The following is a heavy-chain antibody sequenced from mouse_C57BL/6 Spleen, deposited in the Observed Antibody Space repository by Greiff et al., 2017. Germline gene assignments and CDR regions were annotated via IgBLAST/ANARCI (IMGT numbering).Heavy chain of an antibody. J-gene: IGHJ4*01. Sequence: QVHVKQSGPELVKPGASVKISCKASGYSFTSYYIHWVKQRPGQGLEWIGWIYPGSGNTKYNEKFKGKATLTADTSSSTAYMQLSSLTSEDSAVYHCARYSNYEDYYAMDYWGQGTSVTVSS. CDR3: ARYSNYEDYYAMDY. CDR1: GYSFTSYY. V-gene: IGHV1-66*01. D-gene: IGHD2-5*01. CDR2: IYPGSGNT.